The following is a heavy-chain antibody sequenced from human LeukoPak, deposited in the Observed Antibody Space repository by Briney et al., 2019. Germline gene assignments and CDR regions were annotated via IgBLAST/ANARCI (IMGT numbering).Heavy chain of an antibody. V-gene: IGHV4-39*07. J-gene: IGHJ4*02. CDR2: IYKSGST. CDR3: ARVPNYDFWSGYIDN. CDR1: GGSISSSSDY. Sequence: SETLSLTCTVSGGSISSSSDYWGWIRQPPGKGLEWIGNIYKSGSTYYKSSLKSRVTISVDTSKNQFSLKLSSVTAADTAGYYCARVPNYDFWSGYIDNWGQGTRVTVSA. D-gene: IGHD3-3*01.